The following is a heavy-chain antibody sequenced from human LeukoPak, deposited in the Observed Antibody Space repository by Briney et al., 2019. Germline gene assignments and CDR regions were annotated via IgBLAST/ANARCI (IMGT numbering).Heavy chain of an antibody. CDR3: AIGDRGYGSGSYYNDHYYYYMDV. CDR2: IIPIFGTA. V-gene: IGHV1-69*01. Sequence: SVKVSCKASGGTFSSYAISWVRQAPGQGLEWMGGIIPIFGTANYAQKFQGRVTITADESTSTAYMELSSLRSEDTAVYYCAIGDRGYGSGSYYNDHYYYYMDVWGKGTTVTVSS. CDR1: GGTFSSYA. J-gene: IGHJ6*03. D-gene: IGHD3-10*01.